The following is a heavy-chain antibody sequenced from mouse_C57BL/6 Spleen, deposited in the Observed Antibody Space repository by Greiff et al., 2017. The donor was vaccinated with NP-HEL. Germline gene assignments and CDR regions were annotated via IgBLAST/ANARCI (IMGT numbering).Heavy chain of an antibody. CDR1: GYTFTSYW. D-gene: IGHD1-1*01. Sequence: VQLQQPGAELVKPGASVKMSCKASGYTFTSYWITWVKQRPGQGLEWIGDIYPGSGSTNYNEKFKSKATLTVDTSSSTAYMQLSSLTSEDSAVYYCARPGSSLYYFDYWGQGTTLTVSS. CDR2: IYPGSGST. J-gene: IGHJ2*01. CDR3: ARPGSSLYYFDY. V-gene: IGHV1-55*01.